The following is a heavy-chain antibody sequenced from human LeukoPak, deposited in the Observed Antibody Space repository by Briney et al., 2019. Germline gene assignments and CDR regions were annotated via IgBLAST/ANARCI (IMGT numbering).Heavy chain of an antibody. Sequence: GGCLRLSCAASGFTFSTYNMNSGRQALGKGLEWVSSITSTSSYMYYAESVKGRFTISRDNAQNSLYLHMGSLRADDTAVYYCARDPYSGGYGDDYYYYMDVWGKGTTVTISS. CDR2: ITSTSSYM. D-gene: IGHD1-26*01. V-gene: IGHV3-21*01. CDR3: ARDPYSGGYGDDYYYYMDV. J-gene: IGHJ6*03. CDR1: GFTFSTYN.